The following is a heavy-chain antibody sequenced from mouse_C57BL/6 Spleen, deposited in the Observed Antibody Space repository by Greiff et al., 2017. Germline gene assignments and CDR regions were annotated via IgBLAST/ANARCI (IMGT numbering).Heavy chain of an antibody. D-gene: IGHD2-4*01. Sequence: QVQLQQSGPGLVQPSQSLSITCTVSGFSLTSYGVHWVRQSPGKGLEWLGVIWRGGSTDYNAAFMSRLSITKDNSKSQVFFKMNSLQADDTAIYYCAKTPIYNDYDDAMDYWGQGTSVTVSS. V-gene: IGHV2-5*01. CDR1: GFSLTSYG. CDR3: AKTPIYNDYDDAMDY. CDR2: IWRGGST. J-gene: IGHJ4*01.